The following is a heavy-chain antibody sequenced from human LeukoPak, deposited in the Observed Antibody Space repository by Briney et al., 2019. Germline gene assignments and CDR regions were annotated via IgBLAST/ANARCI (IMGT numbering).Heavy chain of an antibody. CDR3: ARDAFEYYYGMDV. V-gene: IGHV4-39*02. D-gene: IGHD2/OR15-2a*01. CDR2: IYYSGST. CDR1: GGSISSSSYY. Sequence: SETLSLTCTVSGGSISSSSYYWGWIRQPPGKGLEWIGSIYYSGSTSYNPSLKSRVTISVDTSKNQFSLKLSSVTAADTAVYYCARDAFEYYYGMDVWGQGTTVTVSS. J-gene: IGHJ6*02.